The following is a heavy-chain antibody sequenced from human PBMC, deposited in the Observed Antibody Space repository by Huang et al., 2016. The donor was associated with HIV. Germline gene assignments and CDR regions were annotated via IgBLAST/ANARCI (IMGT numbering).Heavy chain of an antibody. D-gene: IGHD1-26*01. CDR3: ARRGFNTGSSPDS. CDR2: IDPGDADD. CDR1: GYSFTNYW. V-gene: IGHV5-51*01. Sequence: EVQLVQSGPEVKKPGESLKISCRVSGYSFTNYWIGWVRQRPGKGLEGMAIIDPGDADDAYTPSFRGQVTIPDDKSINTAHLQWDSLKTSDSAIYYCARRGFNTGSSPDSWGQGTLVTVSS. J-gene: IGHJ4*02.